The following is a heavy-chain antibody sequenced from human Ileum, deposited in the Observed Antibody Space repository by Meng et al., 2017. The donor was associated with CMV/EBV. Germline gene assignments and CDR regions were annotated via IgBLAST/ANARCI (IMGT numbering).Heavy chain of an antibody. CDR2: IYSGGST. CDR1: GFTVSGNY. V-gene: IGHV3-53*01. CDR3: ARDHCSTTRCYYDMDV. J-gene: IGHJ6*01. Sequence: GGSLRLSCAASGFTVSGNYMSWVRQAPGKGLEWVSLIYSGGSTYYADSVKGRFTISRDYSKNMLYLQMNSLRAEDTAVYYCARDHCSTTRCYYDMDVWGQGTMVTVSS. D-gene: IGHD2-2*01.